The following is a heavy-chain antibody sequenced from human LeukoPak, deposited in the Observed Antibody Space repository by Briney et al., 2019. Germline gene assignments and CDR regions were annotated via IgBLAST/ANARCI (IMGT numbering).Heavy chain of an antibody. CDR2: INHSGST. Sequence: SETLSLTCAVYGGSFSGYYWSWIRQPPGKGLEWIGEINHSGSTNYNPSLKSRVTISVDTSKNQFSLKLSSVTAADTAVYYCARAIAVAWFDPWGQGTLVTVSS. V-gene: IGHV4-34*01. CDR1: GGSFSGYY. CDR3: ARAIAVAWFDP. D-gene: IGHD6-19*01. J-gene: IGHJ5*02.